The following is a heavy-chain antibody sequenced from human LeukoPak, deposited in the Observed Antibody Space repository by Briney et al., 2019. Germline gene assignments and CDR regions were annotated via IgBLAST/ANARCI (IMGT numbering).Heavy chain of an antibody. Sequence: PSEALSLTCAVYGGSFSGYYWSWIRQPPGKGLEWIGEINHSGSTNYNPSLKSRVTISVDTSKNQFSLKLSSVTAADTAVYYCARGRRGYYGSGSYPLDYWGQGTLVTVSS. D-gene: IGHD3-10*01. CDR3: ARGRRGYYGSGSYPLDY. J-gene: IGHJ4*02. CDR1: GGSFSGYY. V-gene: IGHV4-34*01. CDR2: INHSGST.